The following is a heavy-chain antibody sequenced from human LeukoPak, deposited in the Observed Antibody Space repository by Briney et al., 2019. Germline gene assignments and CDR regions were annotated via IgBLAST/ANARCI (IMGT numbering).Heavy chain of an antibody. CDR3: AKERSRNYDFWSRYPLH. Sequence: PGGSVTLSCLASVLSLSSYALSWVRQAPGEGREWVSVICGSGGSTYYADSVKGRFTISRDNSKNTLYLQMNSRRAEDTDVYYCAKERSRNYDFWSRYPLHWGQGTLVTVSS. CDR1: VLSLSSYA. D-gene: IGHD3-3*01. V-gene: IGHV3-23*01. CDR2: ICGSGGST. J-gene: IGHJ4*02.